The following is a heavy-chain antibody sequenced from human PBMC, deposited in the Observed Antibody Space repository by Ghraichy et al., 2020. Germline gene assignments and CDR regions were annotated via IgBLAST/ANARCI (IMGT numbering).Heavy chain of an antibody. Sequence: GGSLRLFCVGSGFSFGSYGLNWVRQSPGKGLEWVSYISSSSRNIFYADSVKGRFTISRDNAQNSVYLQMKSLRDEDTAVYYCARGSTVVRFFYYAGMDVWGQGTTVTVSS. V-gene: IGHV3-48*02. CDR3: ARGSTVVRFFYYAGMDV. J-gene: IGHJ6*02. D-gene: IGHD4-23*01. CDR1: GFSFGSYG. CDR2: ISSSSRNI.